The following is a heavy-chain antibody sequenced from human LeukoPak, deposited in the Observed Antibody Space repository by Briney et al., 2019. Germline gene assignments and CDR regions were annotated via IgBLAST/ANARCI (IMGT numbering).Heavy chain of an antibody. V-gene: IGHV3-7*03. CDR2: IKQDGSEK. J-gene: IGHJ3*02. Sequence: PGGSLRLSCAASGFTFSSYWMSWVRQAPGKGLEWVANIKQDGSEKYYVDSVKGRFTISRDNSKNTLYLQMNSLRAEDTAVYYCASRPQRYYYDSSSSDAFDIWGQGTMVTVSS. CDR1: GFTFSSYW. CDR3: ASRPQRYYYDSSSSDAFDI. D-gene: IGHD3-22*01.